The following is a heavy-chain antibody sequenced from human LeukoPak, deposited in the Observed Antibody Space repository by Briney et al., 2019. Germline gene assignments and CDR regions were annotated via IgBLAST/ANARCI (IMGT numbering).Heavy chain of an antibody. Sequence: AAVKVSCKASGYTFTGYYMHWVRQAHGQGIECMGWINPNSGGTNYAQKFQGRVTMTRDTSISTAYMELSRLRSDDTAVYYCARDPGGYYDSSGYYYDYWGQGTLVTVSS. CDR2: INPNSGGT. J-gene: IGHJ4*02. CDR3: ARDPGGYYDSSGYYYDY. CDR1: GYTFTGYY. V-gene: IGHV1-2*02. D-gene: IGHD3-22*01.